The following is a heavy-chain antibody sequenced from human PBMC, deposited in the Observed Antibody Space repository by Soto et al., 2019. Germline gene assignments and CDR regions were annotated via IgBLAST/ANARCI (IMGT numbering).Heavy chain of an antibody. D-gene: IGHD3-22*01. CDR3: AKGERYYDSSGYYWFVDY. V-gene: IGHV3-23*01. CDR1: GFAFSSDA. J-gene: IGHJ4*02. CDR2: ISGSGGST. Sequence: GGSLRLCCAASGFAFSSDAMSWVRQAPGKGLEWVSAISGSGGSTYYADSVKGRFTISRDNSKNTLYLQMNSLRAEDTAVYYCAKGERYYDSSGYYWFVDYWGQGTLVTVSS.